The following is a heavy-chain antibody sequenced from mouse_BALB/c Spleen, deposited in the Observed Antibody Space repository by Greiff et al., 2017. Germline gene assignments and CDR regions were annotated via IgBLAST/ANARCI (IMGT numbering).Heavy chain of an antibody. D-gene: IGHD1-1*01. CDR2: ISSGGST. CDR3: ARSLTTVAPTGFAY. CDR1: GFTFSSYA. J-gene: IGHJ3*01. V-gene: IGHV5-6-5*01. Sequence: EVQLVDSGGGLVKPGGSLKLSCAASGFTFSSYAMSWVRQTPEKRLEWVASISSGGSTYYPDSVKGRFTISRDNARNILYLEMSSLRSEDTAMYYCARSLTTVAPTGFAYWGQGTLVTVSA.